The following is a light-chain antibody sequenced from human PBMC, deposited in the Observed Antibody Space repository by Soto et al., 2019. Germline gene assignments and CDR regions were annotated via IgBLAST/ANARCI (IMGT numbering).Light chain of an antibody. CDR2: GAS. CDR1: QSVSSSY. V-gene: IGKV3-20*01. CDR3: QHHSRSPHT. Sequence: EIVLTQSPGTLSLSPGERATLSCRASQSVSSSYLAWYQQKPGQAPRLLIFGASTRATGIPDRFSGSGSGTDFTITIRRLDPADFSVYYCQHHSRSPHTFGGGTKLEIK. J-gene: IGKJ4*01.